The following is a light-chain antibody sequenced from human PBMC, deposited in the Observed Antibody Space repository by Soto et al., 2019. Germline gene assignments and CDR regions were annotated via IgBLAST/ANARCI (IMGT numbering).Light chain of an antibody. CDR3: QQSYSTPLA. Sequence: IQMTQSPSSLSASVGDRVTITCRASQSISSISSYLNWYQQKPGKAPKLLIYAASSLQSGVPSRFSGSGSGTDFTLTISSLQPEDFATYYCQQSYSTPLAFGQGTKVEIK. CDR2: AAS. CDR1: QSISSISSY. J-gene: IGKJ1*01. V-gene: IGKV1-39*01.